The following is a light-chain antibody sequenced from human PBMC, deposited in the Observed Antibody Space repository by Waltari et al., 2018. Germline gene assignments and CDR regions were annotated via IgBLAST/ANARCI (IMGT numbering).Light chain of an antibody. CDR2: NAS. V-gene: IGKV3-11*01. CDR3: QHRSNWNT. CDR1: QSVGTS. Sequence: ETVLTQSPVTLSFSPGEGATLSCKASQSVGTSLAWYQQKPGQAPRLLIYNASNRAAGIPARFSGSGSGTDFTLTIGTLEPEDFAVYYCQHRSNWNTFGQGTKLEIK. J-gene: IGKJ2*01.